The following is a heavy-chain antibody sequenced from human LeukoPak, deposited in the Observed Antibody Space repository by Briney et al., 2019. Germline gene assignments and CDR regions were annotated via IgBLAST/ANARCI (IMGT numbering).Heavy chain of an antibody. J-gene: IGHJ4*02. D-gene: IGHD3-22*01. V-gene: IGHV1-18*01. Sequence: ASVTVSCKASGYTFTSYGISWVRQAPGQGLEWMGWISAYNGNTNYAQKLQGRVTMTTDTSTSTAYMELRSLRSDDTAVYYCARDNAPFYYDSSGSYDYWGQGTLVTVSS. CDR3: ARDNAPFYYDSSGSYDY. CDR2: ISAYNGNT. CDR1: GYTFTSYG.